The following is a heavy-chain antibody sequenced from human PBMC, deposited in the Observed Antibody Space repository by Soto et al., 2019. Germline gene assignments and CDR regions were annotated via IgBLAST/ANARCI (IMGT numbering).Heavy chain of an antibody. CDR1: GFTFSSYG. CDR2: IWYDGSNK. Sequence: QVQLVESGGGVVQAGRSLRLSCAASGFTFSSYGMHWVRQAPGKGLEWVAAIWYDGSNKYYADSVKGRFIFSRDNSKHTLLLQMNSLRAEDTAVYFCAGGRGEWLRPGHLDYWGQGTLVTVSS. V-gene: IGHV3-33*01. CDR3: AGGRGEWLRPGHLDY. D-gene: IGHD5-12*01. J-gene: IGHJ4*02.